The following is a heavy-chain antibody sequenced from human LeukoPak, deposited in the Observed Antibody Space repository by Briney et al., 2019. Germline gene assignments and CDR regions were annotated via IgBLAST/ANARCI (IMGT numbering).Heavy chain of an antibody. D-gene: IGHD3-22*01. Sequence: SETLSLTCTVSGASISTNYWSWIRQPPEKGLEWIGYVYYSGNTNYNPSLKSRVTISVDTSKNQFSLKLSSVTAADTAVYYCAITYYYDSSGYYSALPDYWGQGTLVTVSS. J-gene: IGHJ4*02. CDR2: VYYSGNT. CDR3: AITYYYDSSGYYSALPDY. V-gene: IGHV4-59*08. CDR1: GASISTNY.